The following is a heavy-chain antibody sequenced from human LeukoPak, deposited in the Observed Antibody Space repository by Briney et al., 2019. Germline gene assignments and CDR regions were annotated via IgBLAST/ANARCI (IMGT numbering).Heavy chain of an antibody. CDR2: IYHSGST. V-gene: IGHV4-38-2*01. D-gene: IGHD3-22*01. CDR1: GYSISSGYY. CDR3: ARRAYYYDSSGYIFDY. Sequence: PSETLSLTCAVSGYSISSGYYWGWIRQPPGKGLEWIGSIYHSGSTYYNPSLKSRVTISVDTSKNQFSLKLSSVTAADTAVYYCARRAYYYDSSGYIFDYWGQGTLITVSS. J-gene: IGHJ4*02.